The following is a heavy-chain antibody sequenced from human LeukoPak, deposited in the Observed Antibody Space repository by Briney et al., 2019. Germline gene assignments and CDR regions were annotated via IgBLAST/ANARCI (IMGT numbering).Heavy chain of an antibody. D-gene: IGHD3-16*01. CDR3: ARVGDPFPDWYFDL. J-gene: IGHJ2*01. CDR1: GGSISSGSYY. V-gene: IGHV4-61*02. CDR2: IYTSGST. Sequence: SETLSLTCTVSGGSISSGSYYWSWIRQPAGKGLEWIGRIYTSGSTNYNPSLKSRVTISVDTSKNQFSLKLSSVTAADTAVYYCARVGDPFPDWYFDLWGRGTLVTVSS.